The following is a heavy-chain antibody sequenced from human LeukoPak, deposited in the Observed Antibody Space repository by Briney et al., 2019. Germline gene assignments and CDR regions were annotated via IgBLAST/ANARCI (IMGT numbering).Heavy chain of an antibody. CDR2: VSYSGST. Sequence: SETLSLTCNASGGSVSSGGYYWNWIRQPPGKGLEWIGHVSYSGSTNYNPSLKSRVTISVDTSKNQFSLKLSSVTAADTAVYYCARGDPTIHDYWGQGTLVTVSS. CDR1: GGSVSSGGYY. J-gene: IGHJ4*02. D-gene: IGHD5-24*01. CDR3: ARGDPTIHDY. V-gene: IGHV4-61*08.